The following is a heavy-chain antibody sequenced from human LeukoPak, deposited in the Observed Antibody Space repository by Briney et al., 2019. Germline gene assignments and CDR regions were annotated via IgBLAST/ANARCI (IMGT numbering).Heavy chain of an antibody. V-gene: IGHV1-69*04. CDR3: ARVGSSSWPELDY. Sequence: SVKVSCKASGGTFSSYAISWVRQAPGQGLEWMGRIIPIFGIANYAQKFQGRVTITADKSTSTAYMELSSLRSEDTAVYYCARVGSSSWPELDYWGQGTLVTVSS. J-gene: IGHJ4*02. CDR2: IIPIFGIA. D-gene: IGHD6-13*01. CDR1: GGTFSSYA.